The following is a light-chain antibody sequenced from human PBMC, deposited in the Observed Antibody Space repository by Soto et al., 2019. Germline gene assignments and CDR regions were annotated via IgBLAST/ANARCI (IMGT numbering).Light chain of an antibody. CDR1: EVLSSSY. CDR2: AAS. CDR3: QYQGT. J-gene: IGKJ2*01. V-gene: IGKV3-20*01. Sequence: EIMLTQSPRTLSLSPGERATLSCRASEVLSSSYLVWYQQKPGPAPRLLFYAASRRATGIPDRFSGSGSATDYTLTLTTLVPEDFAVYYCQYQGTFGQGTKLEIK.